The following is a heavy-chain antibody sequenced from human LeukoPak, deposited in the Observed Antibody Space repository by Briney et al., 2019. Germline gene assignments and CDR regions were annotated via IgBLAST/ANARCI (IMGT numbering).Heavy chain of an antibody. CDR1: GGTFSSYA. CDR2: IIPIFGTA. J-gene: IGHJ6*03. V-gene: IGHV1-69*05. Sequence: SVKVSCKASGGTFSSYAISWVRQAPGQGLEWMGGIIPIFGTANYAQKFQGRVTITTDESTSTAYMELSSLRSEDTAVCYCARDQEVAAARGYYYYMDVWGKGTTVTVSS. D-gene: IGHD6-13*01. CDR3: ARDQEVAAARGYYYYMDV.